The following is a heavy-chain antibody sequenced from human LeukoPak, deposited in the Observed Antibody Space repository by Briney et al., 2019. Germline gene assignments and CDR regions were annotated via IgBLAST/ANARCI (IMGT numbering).Heavy chain of an antibody. D-gene: IGHD5-18*01. CDR1: GFTITDFG. CDR2: ISGYNGHT. V-gene: IGHV1-18*01. Sequence: ASVRVSCKASGFTITDFGFNWVRQAPGQTLEWMGWISGYNGHTSYSPSFQGRLTLTTDISTSTAHMDLTSLKTDDTAVYYCARDDRGYTYGFDYWGQGTLVTVSS. CDR3: ARDDRGYTYGFDY. J-gene: IGHJ4*02.